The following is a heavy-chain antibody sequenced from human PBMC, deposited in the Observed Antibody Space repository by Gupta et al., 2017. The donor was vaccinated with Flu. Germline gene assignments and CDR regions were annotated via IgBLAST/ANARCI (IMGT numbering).Heavy chain of an antibody. CDR3: ARERTYKLELED. D-gene: IGHD1-7*01. Sequence: QVQLVEHGGGVVQLGRCLRLSCAASGFTFRSIALHGVRQAPGKGLEVVAVVSGDGRTIYDTDSVKGRFTISRDNSKNTVSLQMNSLRAEDTALYYCARERTYKLELEDWGQGTLVTVSS. CDR2: VSGDGRTI. CDR1: GFTFRSIA. V-gene: IGHV3-30*04. J-gene: IGHJ4*02.